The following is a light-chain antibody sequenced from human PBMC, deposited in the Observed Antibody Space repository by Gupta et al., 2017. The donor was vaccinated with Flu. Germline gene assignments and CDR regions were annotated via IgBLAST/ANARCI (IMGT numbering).Light chain of an antibody. V-gene: IGLV1-44*01. J-gene: IGLJ3*02. CDR1: SSNIGSKA. CDR3: AVWDDSLNGRGV. Sequence: VTISCSGSSSNIGSKAVNWYQQLPGTAPKLLIYSDDQRRSGVPDRFSGYKSGTSASLAISGLQSEDEAVYYCAVWDDSLNGRGVFGGGTKLTVL. CDR2: SDD.